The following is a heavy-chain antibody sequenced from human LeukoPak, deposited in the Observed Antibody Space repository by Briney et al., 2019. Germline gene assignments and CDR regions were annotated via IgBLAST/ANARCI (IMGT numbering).Heavy chain of an antibody. D-gene: IGHD3-22*01. CDR2: IYHSGST. CDR3: ARLYDSSGYYYPFDY. CDR1: GGSISSGGYY. V-gene: IGHV4-30-2*01. J-gene: IGHJ4*02. Sequence: PSETLSLTCTVSGGSISSGGYYWSWIRQPPGKGLEWIGYIYHSGSTYYNPSLKSRVTISVDRSKNQFSLKLSSVTAADTAVYYCARLYDSSGYYYPFDYWGRGTLVTVSS.